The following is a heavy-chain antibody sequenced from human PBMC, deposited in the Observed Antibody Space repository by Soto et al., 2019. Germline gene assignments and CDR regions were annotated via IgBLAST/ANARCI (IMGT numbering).Heavy chain of an antibody. CDR3: ARDSYYDILTGYSRNAFDM. CDR1: GYTFIGYY. J-gene: IGHJ3*02. Sequence: VASVKVSCKASGYTFIGYYMHWVRQAPGQGLEWMGWINPNSGGTNYAQNFQGRVTMTRDTSSYTAYMELTRLRSDDTAVYYCARDSYYDILTGYSRNAFDMWGQGTMVTVSS. CDR2: INPNSGGT. V-gene: IGHV1-2*02. D-gene: IGHD3-9*01.